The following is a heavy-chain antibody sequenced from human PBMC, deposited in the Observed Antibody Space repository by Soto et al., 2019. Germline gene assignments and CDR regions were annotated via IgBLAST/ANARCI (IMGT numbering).Heavy chain of an antibody. D-gene: IGHD2-21*02. Sequence: EVQLVESGGGLVKPGGSLRLSCAASGFTFSSYSMNWVRQAPGKGLEWVASIGTRSDIYYADSVKGRFTISRDNAKNSLTLQMNSLRAEDSGVYYCAREETAWPLAYGLDVWGPGTTVTVSS. CDR3: AREETAWPLAYGLDV. J-gene: IGHJ6*02. CDR2: IGTRSDI. CDR1: GFTFSSYS. V-gene: IGHV3-21*01.